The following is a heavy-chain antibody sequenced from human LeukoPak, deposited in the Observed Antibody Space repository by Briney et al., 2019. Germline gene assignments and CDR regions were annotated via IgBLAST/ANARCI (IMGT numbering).Heavy chain of an antibody. J-gene: IGHJ3*02. CDR3: ARLRALCAFDI. CDR2: IYSGGST. V-gene: IGHV3-66*01. Sequence: PGGSLRLSCAASGFTVSSNYMSWVRQAPGKGLEWVSVIYSGGSTYYADSVKGRFTISRDNSKNTRYLQMNSLRAEDTAVYYCARLRALCAFDIWGQGTMVTVSS. D-gene: IGHD3-16*01. CDR1: GFTVSSNY.